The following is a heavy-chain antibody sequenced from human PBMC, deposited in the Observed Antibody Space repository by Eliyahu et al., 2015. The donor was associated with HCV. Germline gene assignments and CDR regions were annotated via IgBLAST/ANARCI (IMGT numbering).Heavy chain of an antibody. D-gene: IGHD3-22*01. J-gene: IGHJ3*02. V-gene: IGHV3-11*01. CDR2: ISSSGSTI. CDR3: ASEPTMIIQMGRAFDI. CDR1: DYY. Sequence: DYYMSWIRQAPGKGLEWVSYISSSGSTIYYADSVKGRFTISRDNAKNSLYLQMNSLRAEDTAVYYCASEPTMIIQMGRAFDIWGQGTMVTVSS.